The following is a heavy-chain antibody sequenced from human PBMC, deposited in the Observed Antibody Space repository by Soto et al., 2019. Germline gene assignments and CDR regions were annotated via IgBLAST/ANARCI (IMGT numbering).Heavy chain of an antibody. D-gene: IGHD2-2*01. Sequence: PSETLSLTCTVSGGSISSGGYYWSWIRQHPGKGLEWIGYIYYSGSTYYNPSLKSRVTISVDTSKNQFSLNLSSVTAADTAVYYCAVDCSSTSCYLNWGQGTLVTVSS. J-gene: IGHJ4*02. CDR3: AVDCSSTSCYLN. CDR1: GGSISSGGYY. V-gene: IGHV4-31*03. CDR2: IYYSGST.